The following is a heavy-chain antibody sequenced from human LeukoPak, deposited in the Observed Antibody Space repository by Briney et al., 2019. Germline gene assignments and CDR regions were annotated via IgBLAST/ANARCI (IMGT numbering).Heavy chain of an antibody. CDR3: ARGVRIQLWLRELDAFDI. V-gene: IGHV1-2*02. Sequence: ASVKVSCKASGYTFTGYYMHWVRQAPGQGLEWMGWINPNSGGTNYAQKFQGRVTTTRDTSISTAYMELSRLRSDDTAVYYCARGVRIQLWLRELDAFDIWGQGTMVTVSS. D-gene: IGHD5-18*01. J-gene: IGHJ3*02. CDR2: INPNSGGT. CDR1: GYTFTGYY.